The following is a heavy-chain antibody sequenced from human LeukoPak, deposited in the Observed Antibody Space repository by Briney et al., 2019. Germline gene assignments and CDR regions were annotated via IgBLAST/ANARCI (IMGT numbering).Heavy chain of an antibody. CDR1: GFTFSSYG. D-gene: IGHD5-24*01. CDR2: IWYDGSNK. J-gene: IGHJ6*03. Sequence: GGSLRLSCAASGFTFSSYGMHWVRQAPGKGLEWVAVIWYDGSNKHYADSVKGRFTISRDNSKNTLYLQMNSLRAEDTAVYYCAKDLQDYYYYMDVWGKGTTVTVSS. V-gene: IGHV3-33*06. CDR3: AKDLQDYYYYMDV.